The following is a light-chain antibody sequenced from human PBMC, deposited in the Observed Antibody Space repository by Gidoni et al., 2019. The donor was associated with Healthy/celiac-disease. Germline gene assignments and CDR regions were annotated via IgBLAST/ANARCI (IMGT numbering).Light chain of an antibody. CDR2: KAS. V-gene: IGKV1-5*03. J-gene: IGKJ1*01. CDR1: QSTNNC. CDR3: HHYNTLWT. Sequence: DIQMTQSPSTLSASVGDRVTITCRASQSTNNCLAWYQQKPGKAPNLLIYKASILESGVPSRFSGSGSGTEFTLTISSLQPDDFATYYCHHYNTLWTFGQGTKVQIK.